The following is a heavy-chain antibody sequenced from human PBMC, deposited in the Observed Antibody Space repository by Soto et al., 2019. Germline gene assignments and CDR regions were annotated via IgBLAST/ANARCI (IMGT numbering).Heavy chain of an antibody. V-gene: IGHV1-8*01. CDR1: GYTFTSYD. CDR3: ARERTVAGNDY. D-gene: IGHD6-19*01. Sequence: QVQLVQSGAEVKKPGASVKVSCKASGYTFTSYDINWLRQATGPGLEWMGWLNPNSGNTGYAQKFQGRATMTRNASMSTSYMAMSRMRSEDTSVDSCARERTVAGNDYLGQGTLVSVAS. J-gene: IGHJ4*02. CDR2: LNPNSGNT.